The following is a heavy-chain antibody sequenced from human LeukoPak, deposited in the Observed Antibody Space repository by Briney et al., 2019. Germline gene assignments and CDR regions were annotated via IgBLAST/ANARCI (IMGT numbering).Heavy chain of an antibody. V-gene: IGHV1-18*01. CDR2: ISAYNGNT. Sequence: ASVKVSCRASGYTFTTYGISWVRQAPGQGLEWMGWISAYNGNTNYAQKLQGRVTMTTDTSTSTAYMELRSLRSDATAVYYCARLIAVAKPYFDYWGQGTLVTVSS. CDR1: GYTFTTYG. J-gene: IGHJ4*02. D-gene: IGHD6-19*01. CDR3: ARLIAVAKPYFDY.